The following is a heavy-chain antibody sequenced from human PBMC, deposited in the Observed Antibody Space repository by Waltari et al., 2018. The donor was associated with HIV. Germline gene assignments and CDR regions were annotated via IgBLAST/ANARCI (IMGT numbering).Heavy chain of an antibody. CDR2: ISHSGST. V-gene: IGHV4-34*01. CDR3: ARCKKVAIVAAGNYNWFDP. CDR1: GGSFNGYY. Sequence: QVQLQQWGAGLLKPSETLSLTCAVYGGSFNGYYWTWVRQPPGKGLEWIGEISHSGSTNYNPSRKSRVTISLDASRSQFSLKLTSVTAADTAVFYCARCKKVAIVAAGNYNWFDPWGQATLVTVSS. D-gene: IGHD2-15*01. J-gene: IGHJ5*02.